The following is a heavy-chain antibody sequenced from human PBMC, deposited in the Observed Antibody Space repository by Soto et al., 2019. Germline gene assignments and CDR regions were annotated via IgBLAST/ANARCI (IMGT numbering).Heavy chain of an antibody. J-gene: IGHJ3*02. CDR1: GYSFTSYW. D-gene: IGHD3-9*01. Sequence: PGESLKISCKGSGYSFTSYWIGWVRQMPGKGLEWMGIIYPGDSDTRYSPSFQGQVTISADKSISTAYLQWSSLKASDTAMYYCARLDYYDILTGYSPRRAFDIWGQGTMVTVSS. V-gene: IGHV5-51*01. CDR2: IYPGDSDT. CDR3: ARLDYYDILTGYSPRRAFDI.